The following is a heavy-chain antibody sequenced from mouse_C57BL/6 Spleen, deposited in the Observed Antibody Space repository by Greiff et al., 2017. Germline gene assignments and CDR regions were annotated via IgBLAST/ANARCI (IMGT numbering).Heavy chain of an antibody. CDR1: GFTFSSYA. CDR2: ISGGGSYP. V-gene: IGHV5-4*01. J-gene: IGHJ4*01. Sequence: EVQGVESGGGLVKPGGSLKLSCAASGFTFSSYAMSWVRQTPEKRLEWVATISGGGSYPYSPDNVKGRFTISRDNAKNNLYLQMSHLESEDTAMYYGARDLDDYTCDMDYWGKGTSGTVSS. D-gene: IGHD2-4*01. CDR3: ARDLDDYTCDMDY.